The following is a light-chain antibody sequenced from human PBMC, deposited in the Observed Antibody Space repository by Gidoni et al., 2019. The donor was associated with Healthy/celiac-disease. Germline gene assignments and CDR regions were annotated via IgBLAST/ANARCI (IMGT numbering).Light chain of an antibody. Sequence: ATLSCRASQSVSSNLAWYQQKPGQAPRLLIYGASTRATGIPARFSGSGSGTEFTLTISSLQSEDFAVYYCQQYNNWPPYTFGHGTKLEIK. V-gene: IGKV3-15*01. J-gene: IGKJ2*01. CDR2: GAS. CDR1: QSVSSN. CDR3: QQYNNWPPYT.